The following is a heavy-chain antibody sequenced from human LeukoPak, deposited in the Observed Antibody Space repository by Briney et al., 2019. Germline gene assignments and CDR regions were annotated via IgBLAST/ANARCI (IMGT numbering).Heavy chain of an antibody. CDR2: IYPGDSDI. J-gene: IGHJ6*03. Sequence: GESLKISCKGSGYSFTSYWIGWVRQMPGKGLEWMGIIYPGDSDIRYSPSFQGQVTISADKSISTAYLQWSSLKASDTAMYYCARRGSYFDYYYYMDVWGKGTTVTVSS. D-gene: IGHD1-26*01. V-gene: IGHV5-51*01. CDR1: GYSFTSYW. CDR3: ARRGSYFDYYYYMDV.